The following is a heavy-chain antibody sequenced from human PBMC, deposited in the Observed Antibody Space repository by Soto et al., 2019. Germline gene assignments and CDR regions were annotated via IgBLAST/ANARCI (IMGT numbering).Heavy chain of an antibody. CDR3: ARDSIPGLAVAGTDY. V-gene: IGHV1-3*01. J-gene: IGHJ4*02. CDR2: IRPDNGDT. D-gene: IGHD6-19*01. CDR1: GYNFRTYA. Sequence: SLKVSCKTSGYNFRTYAIHWVRQSPGQRPEWMGWIRPDNGDTKYSEKLQGRVTMTRDTSATTVYMELSGLISEDTAVYYCARDSIPGLAVAGTDYWGQGTLVTVSS.